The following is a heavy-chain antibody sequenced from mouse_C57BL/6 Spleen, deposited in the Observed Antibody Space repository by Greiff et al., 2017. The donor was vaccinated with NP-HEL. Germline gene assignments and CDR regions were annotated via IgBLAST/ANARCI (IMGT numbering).Heavy chain of an antibody. J-gene: IGHJ2*01. CDR1: GYTFTSYW. CDR3: ARKAIYYGNLDY. D-gene: IGHD2-1*01. V-gene: IGHV1-55*01. Sequence: QVQLKQPGAELVKPGASVKLSCKASGYTFTSYWITWVKQRPGQGLEWIGGISPGSGSTYYNEKFKSKATLTVDTSSSTAYMQLIRLTSEDSAVYSCARKAIYYGNLDYWGQGTPLTVSS. CDR2: ISPGSGST.